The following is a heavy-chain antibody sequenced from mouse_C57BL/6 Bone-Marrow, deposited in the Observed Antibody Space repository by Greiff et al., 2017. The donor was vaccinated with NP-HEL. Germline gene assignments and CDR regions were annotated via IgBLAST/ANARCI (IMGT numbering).Heavy chain of an antibody. CDR3: VRRGQGEAMDY. CDR2: IRSKSNNYAT. J-gene: IGHJ4*01. V-gene: IGHV10-1*01. D-gene: IGHD3-3*01. Sequence: EVKLLESGGGLVQPKGSLKLSCAASGFSFNTYAMNWVRQAPGKGLEWVARIRSKSNNYATYYADSVKDRFTISRDDSESMLYLQMNNLKTEDTAMYYCVRRGQGEAMDYWGQGTSVTVSS. CDR1: GFSFNTYA.